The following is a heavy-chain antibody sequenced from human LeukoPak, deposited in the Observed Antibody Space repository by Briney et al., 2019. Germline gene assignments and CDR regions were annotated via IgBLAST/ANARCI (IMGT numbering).Heavy chain of an antibody. CDR2: IIPIFGTA. CDR1: GYTFTGYY. Sequence: SVKVSCKASGYTFTGYYMHWVRQAPGQGLEWMGGIIPIFGTANYAQKFQGRVTITTDESTSTAYMELSSLRSEDTAVYYCARGNLSVGAYYYYYYMDVWGKGTTVTVSS. J-gene: IGHJ6*03. D-gene: IGHD3-16*01. CDR3: ARGNLSVGAYYYYYYMDV. V-gene: IGHV1-69*05.